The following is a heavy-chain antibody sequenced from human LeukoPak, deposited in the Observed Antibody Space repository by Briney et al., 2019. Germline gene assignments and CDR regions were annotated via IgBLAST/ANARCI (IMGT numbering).Heavy chain of an antibody. CDR3: AREWTPYSNYVFWFDP. D-gene: IGHD4-11*01. CDR1: GYSFSNFH. Sequence: ASVKVSCKASGYSFSNFHINWVRQASGQGLEWIGWVSPKTGDRGYALKFQGRVTMTRDTSTSTVYMELSSLRSEDTAVYYCAREWTPYSNYVFWFDPWGQGTLVTVSS. J-gene: IGHJ5*02. CDR2: VSPKTGDR. V-gene: IGHV1-8*01.